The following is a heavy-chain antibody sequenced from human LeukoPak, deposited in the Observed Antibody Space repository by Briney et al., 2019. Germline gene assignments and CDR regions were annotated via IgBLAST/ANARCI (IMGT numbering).Heavy chain of an antibody. CDR3: AKTPNYYYDSSGYYYFDY. Sequence: GGSLRLSCAASGFTFSSYAMSWVHQAPGKGLEWVSAISGSGGSTYYADSVKGRFTISRDNSKNTLYLQMNSLRAEDTAVYYCAKTPNYYYDSSGYYYFDYWGQGTLVTVSS. CDR2: ISGSGGST. V-gene: IGHV3-23*01. J-gene: IGHJ4*02. D-gene: IGHD3-22*01. CDR1: GFTFSSYA.